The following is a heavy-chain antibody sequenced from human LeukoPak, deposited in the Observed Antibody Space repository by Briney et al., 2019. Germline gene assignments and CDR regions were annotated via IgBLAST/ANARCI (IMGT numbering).Heavy chain of an antibody. Sequence: EASVKVSCKASGGTFSSYAISWVRQAPGQGLEWMGGIIPIFGTANYAQKFQGRVTITADESTSTAYMELSSLRSEDTAVYYCARDSIAARLGYFDYWGQGTLVTVSS. CDR2: IIPIFGTA. V-gene: IGHV1-69*13. J-gene: IGHJ4*02. CDR1: GGTFSSYA. CDR3: ARDSIAARLGYFDY. D-gene: IGHD6-6*01.